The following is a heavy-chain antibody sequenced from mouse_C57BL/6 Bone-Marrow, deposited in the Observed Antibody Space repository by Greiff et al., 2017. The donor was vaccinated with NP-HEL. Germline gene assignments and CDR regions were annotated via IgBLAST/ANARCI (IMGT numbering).Heavy chain of an antibody. CDR3: ARQGTTVVDDYAMDD. Sequence: EVQVVEPGGGLVKPGGSLKLSCAAPGFPFSSYTMSWVSQTPEKRMGWVATISGGGGKTSYLDSVKGRFTISGDNAKTTRYLQLSSLRSEDTALYYCARQGTTVVDDYAMDDWGQGTSVTVSS. V-gene: IGHV5-9*01. CDR2: ISGGGGKT. D-gene: IGHD1-1*01. CDR1: GFPFSSYT. J-gene: IGHJ4*01.